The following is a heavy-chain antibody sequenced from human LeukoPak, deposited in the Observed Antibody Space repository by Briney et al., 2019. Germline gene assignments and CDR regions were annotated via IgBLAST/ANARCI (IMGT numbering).Heavy chain of an antibody. J-gene: IGHJ6*02. D-gene: IGHD6-13*01. CDR2: IYSGGST. Sequence: GGSLRLSCAASGFTVSSNYMSWVRQAPGKGLEWVSVIYSGGSTYYADSVKGRFTISRDNSKNTLYPQMNSLRAEDTAVYYCARDHVSIAAAGLYYYYYGMDVWGQGTTVTVSS. CDR3: ARDHVSIAAAGLYYYYYGMDV. V-gene: IGHV3-66*01. CDR1: GFTVSSNY.